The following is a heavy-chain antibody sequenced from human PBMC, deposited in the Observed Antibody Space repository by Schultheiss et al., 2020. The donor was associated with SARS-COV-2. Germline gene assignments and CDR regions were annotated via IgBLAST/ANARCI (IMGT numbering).Heavy chain of an antibody. V-gene: IGHV4-34*01. CDR2: INHSGST. Sequence: SQTLSLTCAVYGGSFSGYYWSWIRQPPGKGLEWIGEINHSGSTNYNPSLKSRVTISVDTSKNQFSLKLSSVTAADTAVYYCARDLGYCSSTSCYKEEYYYGMDVWGQGTTVTVSS. D-gene: IGHD2-2*02. J-gene: IGHJ6*02. CDR3: ARDLGYCSSTSCYKEEYYYGMDV. CDR1: GGSFSGYY.